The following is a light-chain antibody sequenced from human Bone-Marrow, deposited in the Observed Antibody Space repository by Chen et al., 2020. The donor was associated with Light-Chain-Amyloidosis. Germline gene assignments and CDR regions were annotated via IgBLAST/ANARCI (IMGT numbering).Light chain of an antibody. CDR3: SFNTITNTLV. Sequence: QSALTQPDSVSGSHGQSITISCTGNSSDVGGDNHVSWYQQHPDKSPKLMFYEVTNRPSLVPDRFSCNKSDNPATLTISGLQAKCVADYFCSFNTITNTLVFGSGTRVTV. CDR1: SSDVGGDNH. J-gene: IGLJ1*01. CDR2: EVT. V-gene: IGLV2-14*01.